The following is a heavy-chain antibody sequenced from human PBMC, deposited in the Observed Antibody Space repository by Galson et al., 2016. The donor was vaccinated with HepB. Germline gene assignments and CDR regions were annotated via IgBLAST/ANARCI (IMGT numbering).Heavy chain of an antibody. CDR2: IYHTGTS. CDR1: GASISDSNW. V-gene: IGHV4-4*02. CDR3: ARAAVVPGARMVFDP. D-gene: IGHD2-2*01. Sequence: SETLSLTCDVSGASISDSNWWTWVRQVPGKGLEWIGEIYHTGTSNNNPFLNSRFTLSVDKSRNQFPLNLTSATAADTAFYYCARAAVVPGARMVFDPWGQGTLVTVSS. J-gene: IGHJ5*02.